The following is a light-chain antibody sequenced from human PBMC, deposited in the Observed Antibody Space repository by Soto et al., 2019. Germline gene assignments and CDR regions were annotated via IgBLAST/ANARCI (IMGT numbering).Light chain of an antibody. CDR3: QTWDTGVQV. CDR1: GGHSGYA. V-gene: IGLV4-69*01. Sequence: QPVLTQSPSASASLGASVKLTCTLSGGHSGYAIAWHQQQPEKGPRFLMSLNTDGSHSKGDGIPDRFSGSSSGAERYLAISSLQSEDEADYYCQTWDTGVQVFGGGTKLTVL. CDR2: LNTDGSH. J-gene: IGLJ2*01.